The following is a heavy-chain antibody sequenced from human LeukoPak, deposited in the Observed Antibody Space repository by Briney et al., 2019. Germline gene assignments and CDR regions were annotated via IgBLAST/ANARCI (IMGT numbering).Heavy chain of an antibody. Sequence: ASVKVSCKASGYTFTSYAMHCVRQAPGQRLEWMGWINAGNGNTKYSQKFQGRVTITRDTSASTAYMELSSLRSEDTAVYYCARAPRIAAAGSSRNWYFDLWGRGTLVTVSS. CDR1: GYTFTSYA. J-gene: IGHJ2*01. D-gene: IGHD6-13*01. CDR2: INAGNGNT. CDR3: ARAPRIAAAGSSRNWYFDL. V-gene: IGHV1-3*01.